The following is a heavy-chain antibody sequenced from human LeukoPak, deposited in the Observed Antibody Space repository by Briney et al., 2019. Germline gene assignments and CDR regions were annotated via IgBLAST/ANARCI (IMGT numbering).Heavy chain of an antibody. V-gene: IGHV3-7*01. CDR1: GFTFSSYW. D-gene: IGHD3-16*01. CDR3: ARGRGMGY. Sequence: GGSLRLSCAASGFTFSSYWMTWVRQAPGKGLEWLANIKEDGSEKYFVDSVKGRFTISRDNAKNSLYLQMNSLRAEDTAVYYCARGRGMGYWGQGTLVTVSS. J-gene: IGHJ4*02. CDR2: IKEDGSEK.